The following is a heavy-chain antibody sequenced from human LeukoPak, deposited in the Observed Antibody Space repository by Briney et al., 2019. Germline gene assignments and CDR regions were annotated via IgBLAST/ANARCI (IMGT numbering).Heavy chain of an antibody. CDR1: GGSFSSYY. Sequence: SETLSLTCAVYGGSFSSYYWSWIRQPAGKGLEWIGRIYTNGNTNYNPSLKSRVTISVDTSKNQISLKLTSVTAADTAVYYCARDGYCNDTKCYLNWFDPWGQGTLVTVSS. D-gene: IGHD3-22*01. V-gene: IGHV4-4*07. CDR2: IYTNGNT. CDR3: ARDGYCNDTKCYLNWFDP. J-gene: IGHJ5*02.